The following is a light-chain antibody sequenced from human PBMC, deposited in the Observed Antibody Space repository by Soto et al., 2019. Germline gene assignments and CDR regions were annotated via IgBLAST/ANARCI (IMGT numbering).Light chain of an antibody. CDR2: DVS. J-gene: IGLJ1*01. Sequence: QSVLTQPRSVSGSPGQSVTISCTGTSSDVGGYNYVSWYQQHPGKAPKLMIYDVSKRPSGVPDRFSGSKSGNTASLTISGLQAEDEADYYCCSYAGDYFYVFGTGTKVTVL. V-gene: IGLV2-11*01. CDR3: CSYAGDYFYV. CDR1: SSDVGGYNY.